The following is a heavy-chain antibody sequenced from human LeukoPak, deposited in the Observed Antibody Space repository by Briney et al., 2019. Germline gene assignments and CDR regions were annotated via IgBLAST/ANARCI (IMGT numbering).Heavy chain of an antibody. CDR1: GFTFSSYA. V-gene: IGHV3-23*01. CDR2: ISGSGGST. Sequence: GGSLRLSCAASGFTFSSYAMSWVRQAPGKGLEGVSAISGSGGSTYYADSVKGRFTISRDNSKNTLYLQMNSLRAEDTAVYYCAKDGQIRYFDWLLKANYYYYYMDVWGKGTTVTVSS. D-gene: IGHD3-9*01. J-gene: IGHJ6*03. CDR3: AKDGQIRYFDWLLKANYYYYYMDV.